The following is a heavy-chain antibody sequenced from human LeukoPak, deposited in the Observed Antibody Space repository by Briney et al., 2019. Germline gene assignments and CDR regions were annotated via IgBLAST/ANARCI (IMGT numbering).Heavy chain of an antibody. D-gene: IGHD6-19*01. Sequence: GGSLRLSCAASGFTFSSYSMNWVRQAPGKGLEWVSSISSSSSYIYYADSVKGRFTISIDNAKNSLYLQMNSLRAEDTAVYYCALSSGWYWDFDYWGQGTLVTVSS. CDR2: ISSSSSYI. CDR3: ALSSGWYWDFDY. V-gene: IGHV3-21*01. CDR1: GFTFSSYS. J-gene: IGHJ4*02.